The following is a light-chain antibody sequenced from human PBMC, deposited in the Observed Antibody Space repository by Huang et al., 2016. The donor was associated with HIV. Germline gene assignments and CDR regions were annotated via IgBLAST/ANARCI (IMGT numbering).Light chain of an antibody. Sequence: AIQMTQSPSPLSASVGDRVTITCRASQGITDDLAWYQQKPGKAPKLLISGASTLRSGVPSRFSGSGSGTDFTLTISSLQPEDYATYYCLQDHNYPRTFGQGTKVEI. V-gene: IGKV1-6*01. CDR3: LQDHNYPRT. CDR1: QGITDD. CDR2: GAS. J-gene: IGKJ1*01.